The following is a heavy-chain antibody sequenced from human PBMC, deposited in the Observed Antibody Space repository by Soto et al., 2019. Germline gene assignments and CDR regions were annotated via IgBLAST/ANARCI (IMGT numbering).Heavy chain of an antibody. CDR2: MNPNSGNT. Sequence: GASVKVSCKASGYAFTSYDINWVRQATGQGLEWMGWMNPNSGNTGYAQKFQGRVTMTRNTSISTAYMELSSLRSEDTAVYYCATSDYSYGDLDYWGQGTLVTVSS. J-gene: IGHJ4*02. CDR3: ATSDYSYGDLDY. V-gene: IGHV1-8*01. CDR1: GYAFTSYD. D-gene: IGHD4-17*01.